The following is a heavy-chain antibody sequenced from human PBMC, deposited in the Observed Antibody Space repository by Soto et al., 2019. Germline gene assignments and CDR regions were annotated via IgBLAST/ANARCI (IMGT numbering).Heavy chain of an antibody. CDR1: GFTFSNYA. V-gene: IGHV3-30-3*01. CDR3: ARDRTYSGSYTRF. D-gene: IGHD1-26*01. J-gene: IGHJ3*01. Sequence: QVQLVESGGGVVQPGRSLRLSCAASGFTFSNYAMHWVRQAPGKGLERVAIISYDGSNKYYADSVRGRFTISRDNSKNTLYLQMNSLRSEDTAVYYCARDRTYSGSYTRFWGQGTMVTVSS. CDR2: ISYDGSNK.